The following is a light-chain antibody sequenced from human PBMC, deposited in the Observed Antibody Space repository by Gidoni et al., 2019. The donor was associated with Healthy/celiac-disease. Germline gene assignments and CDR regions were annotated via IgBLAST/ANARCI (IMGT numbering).Light chain of an antibody. CDR2: EVS. Sequence: QSALTQPPSASGSPGQSVTISCTGTSSDVGGYNYVSWYQQHPGKAPKLMNYEVSKRPSGVPDRFSGSKSGNTASLTVSGLQAEDEADYYCSSDAGSNNLVFGGGTKLTVL. CDR1: SSDVGGYNY. J-gene: IGLJ2*01. CDR3: SSDAGSNNLV. V-gene: IGLV2-8*01.